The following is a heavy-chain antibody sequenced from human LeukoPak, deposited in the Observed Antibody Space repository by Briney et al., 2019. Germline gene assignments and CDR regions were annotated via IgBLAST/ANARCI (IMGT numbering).Heavy chain of an antibody. CDR1: GFTFSSYG. V-gene: IGHV3-30*18. CDR3: AKSAMVRGVRLYYFDY. CDR2: ISYDGSNK. Sequence: PGGSLRLSCAASGFTFSSYGMHWVRQAPGKGLEWVAVISYDGSNKYYADSVKGRFTISRDNSKNTLYLQMNSLRAEDTAVYYCAKSAMVRGVRLYYFDYWGQGTLVTVSS. D-gene: IGHD3-10*01. J-gene: IGHJ4*02.